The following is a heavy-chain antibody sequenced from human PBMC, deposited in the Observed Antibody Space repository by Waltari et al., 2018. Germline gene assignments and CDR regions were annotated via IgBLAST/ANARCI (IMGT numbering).Heavy chain of an antibody. Sequence: EVQLVESGGGLVQPGGSLRLSCAASGFTFSSYWMSWVRQAPGKGLEWVANIKQDGSEKYYVDSVKGRFTISRDNAKNSLYLQMNSLRAEDTAVYYCASYAYSSSWYTPGDYWGQGTLVTVSS. D-gene: IGHD6-13*01. CDR3: ASYAYSSSWYTPGDY. V-gene: IGHV3-7*01. CDR1: GFTFSSYW. J-gene: IGHJ4*02. CDR2: IKQDGSEK.